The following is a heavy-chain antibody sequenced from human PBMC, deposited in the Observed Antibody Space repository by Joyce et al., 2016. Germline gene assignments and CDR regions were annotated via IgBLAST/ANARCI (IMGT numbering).Heavy chain of an antibody. J-gene: IGHJ4*02. V-gene: IGHV1-69*06. CDR1: GGTRSGYA. CDR2: ITPSFATA. CDR3: ARLRQTGNINDY. Sequence: QMQLVQSGAEVKKPGSSVKVSCKALGGTRSGYAVRWVRQAPGQGLEWMGGITPSFATAKYEQKFQARVTITADKSTNTAYMELSSLRYEDTAIYYCARLRQTGNINDYWGQGTLVTVSS. D-gene: IGHD1-14*01.